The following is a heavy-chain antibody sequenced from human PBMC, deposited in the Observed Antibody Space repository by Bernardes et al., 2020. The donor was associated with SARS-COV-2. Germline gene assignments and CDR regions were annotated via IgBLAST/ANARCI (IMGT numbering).Heavy chain of an antibody. Sequence: SETLSLTCTVSGGSVRSSSFYWGWIRQPPGKGLEWIGGVYYTGSTYYNPSLMSRVTISVDTSKDQFSLRLTSVTAADTAVYYCATQIMGYHGVPDWGQGTLVTVSS. D-gene: IGHD3-16*01. J-gene: IGHJ1*01. V-gene: IGHV4-39*01. CDR2: VYYTGST. CDR3: ATQIMGYHGVPD. CDR1: GGSVRSSSFY.